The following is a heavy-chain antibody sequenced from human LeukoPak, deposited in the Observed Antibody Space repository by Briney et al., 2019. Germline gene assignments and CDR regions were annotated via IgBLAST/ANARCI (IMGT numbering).Heavy chain of an antibody. J-gene: IGHJ4*02. CDR3: ARVPQYSSSWPFDY. CDR2: INHSGST. Sequence: SETLSLTCAVYGGSFSGYYWSWIRQPPGKGLEWIGEINHSGSTNYNPSLKSRVTISVDTSKNQFSLKLSSVTAADTAVYYCARVPQYSSSWPFDYWGQGTLVTVSS. D-gene: IGHD6-13*01. CDR1: GGSFSGYY. V-gene: IGHV4-34*01.